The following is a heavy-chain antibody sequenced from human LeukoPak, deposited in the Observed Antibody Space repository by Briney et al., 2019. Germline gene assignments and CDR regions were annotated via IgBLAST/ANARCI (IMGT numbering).Heavy chain of an antibody. CDR1: GFTFSSYG. CDR3: AKDKGIAMAGTLPDY. CDR2: IWYGGSNK. D-gene: IGHD6-19*01. Sequence: GRSLRLSCAASGFTFSSYGMHWVRQAPGKGLEWVAVIWYGGSNKYYADSVKGRFTISRDNSKNTLYLQMNSLRAEDTAVYYCAKDKGIAMAGTLPDYWGQGTLVTVSS. V-gene: IGHV3-30*18. J-gene: IGHJ4*02.